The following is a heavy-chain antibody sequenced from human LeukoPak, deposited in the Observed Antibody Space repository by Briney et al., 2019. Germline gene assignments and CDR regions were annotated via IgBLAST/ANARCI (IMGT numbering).Heavy chain of an antibody. J-gene: IGHJ6*03. V-gene: IGHV4-39*01. CDR3: ARLFCSTSRKLPSSYYYYYYMDV. D-gene: IGHD2-2*01. CDR1: GGSISSSSYY. CDR2: IYYSGST. Sequence: PSETLSLTCTVSGGSISSSSYYWGWIRQPPGKGLEWIGSIYYSGSTYYNPSLKSRVTISVDTSKNQFSLKLSSVTAADTAVYYCARLFCSTSRKLPSSYYYYYYMDVWGKGTTVTVSS.